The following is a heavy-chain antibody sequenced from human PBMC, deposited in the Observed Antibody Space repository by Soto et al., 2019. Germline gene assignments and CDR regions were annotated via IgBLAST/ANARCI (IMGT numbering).Heavy chain of an antibody. J-gene: IGHJ6*02. CDR3: ARAASRGSSWPYYYYYYGMDV. CDR1: GYTFTSYG. V-gene: IGHV1-18*01. D-gene: IGHD6-13*01. CDR2: ISAYNGNT. Sequence: QVQLVQSGAEVKKPGASVKVSCKASGYTFTSYGISWVRQAPGQGLEWMGWISAYNGNTNYAQKLQGRVTMTTDTSTSTAYMELRSLRSDDTAVYYCARAASRGSSWPYYYYYYGMDVWGQGTTVTVSS.